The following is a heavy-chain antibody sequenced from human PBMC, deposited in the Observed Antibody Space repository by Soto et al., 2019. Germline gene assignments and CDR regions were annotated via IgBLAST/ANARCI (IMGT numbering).Heavy chain of an antibody. CDR1: GFTFSSYG. Sequence: GGSLRLSCAASGFTFSSYGMHWVRQAPGKGLEWVAVIWYDGSNKYYADSVKGRFTISRDNSKNTLYLQMNSLRAEDTAVYYCARGSSSGWEPNWFDPWGQGTLVTVSS. CDR3: ARGSSSGWEPNWFDP. D-gene: IGHD6-19*01. J-gene: IGHJ5*02. V-gene: IGHV3-33*01. CDR2: IWYDGSNK.